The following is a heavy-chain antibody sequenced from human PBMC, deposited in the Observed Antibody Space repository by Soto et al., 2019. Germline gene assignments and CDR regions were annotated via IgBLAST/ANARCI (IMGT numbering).Heavy chain of an antibody. CDR1: GFSFSNYA. D-gene: IGHD3-3*01. CDR2: IRGSGGST. J-gene: IGHJ4*02. V-gene: IGHV3-23*01. CDR3: AKVYSDFWSGKSFYFDS. Sequence: PGGSLRLSCAASGFSFSNYAMIWVRQAPGKGLEWVSSIRGSGGSTYYADSMKGRFTISRDNSKNTLYLQMNSLRAEDSAKYYCAKVYSDFWSGKSFYFDSWGQGTLVTVSS.